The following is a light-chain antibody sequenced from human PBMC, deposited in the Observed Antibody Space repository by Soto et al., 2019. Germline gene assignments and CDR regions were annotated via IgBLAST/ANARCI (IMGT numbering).Light chain of an antibody. CDR2: EVT. Sequence: QSVLTQPASVSGSPGQSITISCTGTSSDVGAYDYVSWYQQYPGKAPKLMIYEVTNRPSGVSNRFSGSKSGNTASLTIAGLRAEDEADYYCSSYTGSSTLVVFGGGTKLTVL. J-gene: IGLJ2*01. CDR1: SSDVGAYDY. V-gene: IGLV2-14*01. CDR3: SSYTGSSTLVV.